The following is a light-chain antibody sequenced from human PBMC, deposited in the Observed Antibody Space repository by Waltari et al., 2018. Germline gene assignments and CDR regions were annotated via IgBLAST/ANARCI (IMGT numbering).Light chain of an antibody. J-gene: IGLJ3*02. CDR2: EVR. CDR3: CSYAGTYTWL. CDR1: SSDAGGANY. V-gene: IGLV2-11*01. Sequence: QSALTQPRSVSGSPGQAVTISCTGTSSDAGGANYVSWYQRLPGKAPTGVICEVRWRPSGVPDRFTGSRSGNTATLTISGLQAEDEADYHCCSYAGTYTWLFGGGTKLTVL.